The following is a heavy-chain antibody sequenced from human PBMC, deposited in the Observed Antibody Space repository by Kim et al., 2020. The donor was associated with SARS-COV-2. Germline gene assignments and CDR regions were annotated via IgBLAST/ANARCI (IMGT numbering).Heavy chain of an antibody. CDR3: TSDTVLYGLDV. D-gene: IGHD4-4*01. V-gene: IGHV3-74*01. CDR1: GFTVTDYW. Sequence: GGSLRLSCATSGFTVTDYWMHWVRQAPGKGLVWVSRIRSGGTGRSYADSVKGRFTISRDNVNNILYLQMNNLRAEDTALYYCTSDTVLYGLDVWGQGTPVTVPS. J-gene: IGHJ6*02. CDR2: IRSGGTGR.